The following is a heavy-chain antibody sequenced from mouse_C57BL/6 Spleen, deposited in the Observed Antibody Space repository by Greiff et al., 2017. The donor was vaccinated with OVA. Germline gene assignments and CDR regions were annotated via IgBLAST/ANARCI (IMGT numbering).Heavy chain of an antibody. CDR3: TIGGNSSLYY. Sequence: VQLQQSGAELVRPGASVTLSCKASGYTFTDYEMHWVKQTPVHGLEWIGAIDPETGGTAYNQKFKGKAILTADKSSSTAYMELRSLTSEDSAVYYCTIGGNSSLYYGGQGTTLTVSS. V-gene: IGHV1-15*01. J-gene: IGHJ2*01. CDR2: IDPETGGT. CDR1: GYTFTDYE. D-gene: IGHD2-1*01.